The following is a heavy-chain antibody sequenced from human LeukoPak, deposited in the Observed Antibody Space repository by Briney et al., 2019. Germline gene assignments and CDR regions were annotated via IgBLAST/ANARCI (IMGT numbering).Heavy chain of an antibody. D-gene: IGHD3-9*01. CDR3: ARDLGYFDWFVV. CDR2: ISSSSSTI. Sequence: GGSLRLSCAASGFTFSSYSMNWVRQAPGKGLQGVSYISSSSSTIYYADSVKGRFTISRDNAKNSLYLQMNSLRAEDTAVYYCARDLGYFDWFVVWGQGTLVTVSS. J-gene: IGHJ5*02. V-gene: IGHV3-48*01. CDR1: GFTFSSYS.